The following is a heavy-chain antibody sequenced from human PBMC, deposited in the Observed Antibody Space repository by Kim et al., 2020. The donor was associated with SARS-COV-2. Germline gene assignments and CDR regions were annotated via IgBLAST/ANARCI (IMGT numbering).Heavy chain of an antibody. J-gene: IGHJ4*02. D-gene: IGHD6-13*01. CDR3: AKDRLLAAAGFFDY. CDR2: ISWNSGSI. Sequence: GGSLRLSCAASGFTFDDYAMHWVRQAPGKGLEWVSGISWNSGSIGYADSVKGRFTISRDNAKNSLYLQMNSLRAEDTALYYCAKDRLLAAAGFFDYWGQGTLVTVSS. CDR1: GFTFDDYA. V-gene: IGHV3-9*01.